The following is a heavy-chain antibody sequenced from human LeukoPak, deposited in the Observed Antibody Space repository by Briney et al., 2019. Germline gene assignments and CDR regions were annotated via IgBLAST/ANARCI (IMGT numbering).Heavy chain of an antibody. CDR2: IRYDGSNK. D-gene: IGHD4/OR15-4a*01. CDR3: TRFVYGARADESGGH. CDR1: GFTFSSYA. V-gene: IGHV3-30*02. Sequence: GGSLRLSRAASGFTFSSYAMSWVRQAPGKGLEWVAFIRYDGSNKYYADSVKGRFTISRDNSKNTLYLQMNSLRAEDTAVYFCTRFVYGARADESGGHWGQGTLVTVSS. J-gene: IGHJ4*02.